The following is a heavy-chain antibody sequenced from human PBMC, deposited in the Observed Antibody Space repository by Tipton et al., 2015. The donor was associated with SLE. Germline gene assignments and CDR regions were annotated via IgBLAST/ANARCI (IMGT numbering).Heavy chain of an antibody. CDR1: VGSISIGSYY. CDR3: ARGGLYETSAYSVGFDI. D-gene: IGHD3-22*01. J-gene: IGHJ3*02. CDR2: IYNTGST. V-gene: IGHV4-61*02. Sequence: TLSLTCSVSVGSISIGSYYWSWLRQPPGKGLEWIGRIYNTGSTNYKSSLQSRVTISLDTSNNQFSLRLHSVTVADTAVYYCARGGLYETSAYSVGFDIWGQGTLVTVSP.